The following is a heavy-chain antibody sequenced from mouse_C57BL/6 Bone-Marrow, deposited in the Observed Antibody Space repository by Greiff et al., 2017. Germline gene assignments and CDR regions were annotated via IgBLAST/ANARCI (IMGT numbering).Heavy chain of an antibody. CDR1: GFTFSSYG. V-gene: IGHV5-6*01. D-gene: IGHD4-1*01. J-gene: IGHJ3*01. CDR3: ARRTGTPFAY. Sequence: EVQVVESGGDLVKPGGSLKLSCAASGFTFSSYGMSWVRQTPDKRLEWVATISSGGSYTYYPDSVKGRFTISRDNAKNTLYLQMSSLKSEDTAMYYCARRTGTPFAYWGQGTLVTVSA. CDR2: ISSGGSYT.